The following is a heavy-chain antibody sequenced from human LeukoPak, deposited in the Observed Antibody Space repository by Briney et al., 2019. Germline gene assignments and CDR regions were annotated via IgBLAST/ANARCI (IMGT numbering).Heavy chain of an antibody. CDR2: IFWNGDKT. V-gene: IGHV3-20*04. Sequence: PGGSLRLSCAASGFIFREFAMSWVRHGPGKGVEWVSGIFWNGDKTNYGDSVKGRVAISRDNTKKSLYLQLESLRVEETAVYYWARVRGSGPYGPLDAWGQGTLVTVAS. CDR3: ARVRGSGPYGPLDA. D-gene: IGHD1-26*01. CDR1: GFIFREFA. J-gene: IGHJ5*02.